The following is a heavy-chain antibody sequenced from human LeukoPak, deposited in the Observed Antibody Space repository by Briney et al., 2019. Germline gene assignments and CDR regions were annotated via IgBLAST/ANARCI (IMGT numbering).Heavy chain of an antibody. Sequence: ASVKVSCKASGYTFTGYYMHWVRRAPGQGLEWMGWINPNSGGTNYAQKFQGRVTMTRDTSISTAYMELSRLRSDDTAVYYCARDHGMVRGVIRGYWGQGTLVTVSS. D-gene: IGHD3-10*01. CDR2: INPNSGGT. J-gene: IGHJ4*02. CDR3: ARDHGMVRGVIRGY. V-gene: IGHV1-2*02. CDR1: GYTFTGYY.